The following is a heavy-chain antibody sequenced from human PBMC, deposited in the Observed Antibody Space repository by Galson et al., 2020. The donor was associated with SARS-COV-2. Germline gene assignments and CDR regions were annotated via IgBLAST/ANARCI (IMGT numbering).Heavy chain of an antibody. J-gene: IGHJ4*02. V-gene: IGHV3-30*01. CDR1: GFSFSLHP. CDR2: ISYDATTA. D-gene: IGHD2-21*01. CDR3: ARDKLGDKLELDY. Sequence: GGSLRLSCAASGFSFSLHPMHWVRQAPGKGLEWVAVISYDATTAYYADSVKGRFAISRDNSNKTLHLQMNGLRAEDTAIYYCARDKLGDKLELDYWGQGTLVTVSS.